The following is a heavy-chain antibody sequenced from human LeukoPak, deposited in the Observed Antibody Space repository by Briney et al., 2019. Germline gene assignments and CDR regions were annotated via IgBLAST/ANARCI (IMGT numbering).Heavy chain of an antibody. CDR3: ARDDSHGYHFFDS. Sequence: GGSLRLSCAASGLTFSIYSMNWIRQAPGKGLEWVSSISGSGEFIYYGDSVKGRVTISRDNGKNSLYLQMNSVRPEDMAVYYCARDDSHGYHFFDSWGRGTLVTVSS. D-gene: IGHD3-22*01. CDR2: ISGSGEFI. V-gene: IGHV3-21*01. J-gene: IGHJ4*02. CDR1: GLTFSIYS.